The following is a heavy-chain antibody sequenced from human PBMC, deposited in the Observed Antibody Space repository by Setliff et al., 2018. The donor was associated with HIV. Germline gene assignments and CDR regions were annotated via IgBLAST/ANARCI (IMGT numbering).Heavy chain of an antibody. CDR2: ISSSSSTI. CDR1: GFTFSSYS. V-gene: IGHV3-48*01. J-gene: IGHJ2*01. D-gene: IGHD3-10*01. Sequence: LRLSCAASGFTFSSYSMNWVRQAPGKGLEWVSYISSSSSTIYYADSVKGRFAISRDNAKNSLYLQMNSLRAEDTAVYYCARQEGIFPNWYFDLWGRGTLVTVS. CDR3: ARQEGIFPNWYFDL.